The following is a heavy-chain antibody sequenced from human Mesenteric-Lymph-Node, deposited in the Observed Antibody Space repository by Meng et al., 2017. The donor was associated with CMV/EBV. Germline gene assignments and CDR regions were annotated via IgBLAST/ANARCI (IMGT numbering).Heavy chain of an antibody. D-gene: IGHD5-24*01. CDR3: ARWEMATMALAAFDI. V-gene: IGHV1-46*01. CDR2: INPSGGST. CDR1: GYTFTSYY. J-gene: IGHJ3*02. Sequence: ASVKVSCKASGYTFTSYYMHWVRQAPGQGLEWMGIINPSGGSTSYAQKFQGRVTMTRDTSTSTVYMELSSLRSEDTAVYYCARWEMATMALAAFDIWGQGTMVTVSS.